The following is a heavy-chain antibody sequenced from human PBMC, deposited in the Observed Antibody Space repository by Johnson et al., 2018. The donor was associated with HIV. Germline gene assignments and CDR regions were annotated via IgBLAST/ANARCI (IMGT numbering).Heavy chain of an antibody. CDR2: IRSKAYGGTT. CDR1: GLSFGDYV. D-gene: IGHD2-15*01. Sequence: VQLVESGGGLVQPGRSLTLSCKASGLSFGDYVMTWIRQAPGKGLEWVGFIRSKAYGGTTDYAAPVKGSFTIARADSKNMVYLQMNSLKIEETAVYYCSTGDIVVVAGAMLLPLHDAFDIWGQGTKVTVSS. J-gene: IGHJ3*02. V-gene: IGHV3-49*03. CDR3: STGDIVVVAGAMLLPLHDAFDI.